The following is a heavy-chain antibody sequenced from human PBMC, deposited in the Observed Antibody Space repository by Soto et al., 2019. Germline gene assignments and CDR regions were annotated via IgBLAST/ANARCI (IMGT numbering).Heavy chain of an antibody. CDR2: IYYSGST. CDR1: GGTIRSYD. Sequence: SETQSLTCTVSGGTIRSYDWSWIRQPPGKGLEWIGYIYYSGSTNYNPSLKSRVTISVDTSKNQFSLKLSSVTAADTAVYYCARGEYDFWSGSHRDRPYNWFDPWGPGTLVTVSS. CDR3: ARGEYDFWSGSHRDRPYNWFDP. D-gene: IGHD3-3*01. V-gene: IGHV4-59*01. J-gene: IGHJ5*02.